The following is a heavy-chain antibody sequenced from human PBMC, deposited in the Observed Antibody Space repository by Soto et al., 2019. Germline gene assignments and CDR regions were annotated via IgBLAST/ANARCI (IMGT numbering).Heavy chain of an antibody. V-gene: IGHV4-4*02. Sequence: QVQLQESGPGLVKPSGTLSLTCAVSGGSISSTNWWTWVRQPPGKGLEWIAELHHSGSTNYNPSLESRVTISIDKSNNQFSLKLKSVTAADTAVYYCARYDYGSGDDYDIDYWGQGTLVTVSS. J-gene: IGHJ4*02. CDR2: LHHSGST. D-gene: IGHD3-10*01. CDR3: ARYDYGSGDDYDIDY. CDR1: GGSISSTNW.